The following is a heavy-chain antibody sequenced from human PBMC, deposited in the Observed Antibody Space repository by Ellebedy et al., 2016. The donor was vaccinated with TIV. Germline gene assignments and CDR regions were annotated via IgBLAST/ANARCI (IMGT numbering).Heavy chain of an antibody. D-gene: IGHD1-26*01. J-gene: IGHJ4*02. Sequence: ASVKVSXKASRYTFTSYDINWVRQATGQGLEWMGWMNPNSGNTGYAQKFQGRVTMTRNTSISTAYMELRSLRSDDTAVYYCARSYGCFDYWGQGTLVTVSS. CDR2: MNPNSGNT. V-gene: IGHV1-8*01. CDR1: RYTFTSYD. CDR3: ARSYGCFDY.